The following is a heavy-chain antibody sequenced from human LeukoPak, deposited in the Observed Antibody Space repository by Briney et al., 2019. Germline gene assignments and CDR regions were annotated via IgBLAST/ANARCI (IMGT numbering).Heavy chain of an antibody. V-gene: IGHV4-39*07. CDR3: ARGVSYYDSSGYYSENDAFDI. J-gene: IGHJ3*02. Sequence: SETLSLTCTVSGGSISSSSYYWGWIRQPPGKGLEWIGSIYYSGSTYYNPSLKSRVTISVDTSKNQFSLKLSSVTAADTAVYYCARGVSYYDSSGYYSENDAFDIWGQGTMVTVSS. CDR1: GGSISSSSYY. CDR2: IYYSGST. D-gene: IGHD3-22*01.